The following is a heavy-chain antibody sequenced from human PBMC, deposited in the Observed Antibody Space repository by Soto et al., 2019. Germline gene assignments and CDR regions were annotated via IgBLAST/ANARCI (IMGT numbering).Heavy chain of an antibody. CDR2: IWYDGSNK. D-gene: IGHD2-15*01. J-gene: IGHJ4*02. Sequence: PGGSLSLSCAASGFTFSSYGMHWVRQAPGKGLEWVAVIWYDGSNKYYADSVKGRFTISRDNSKNTLYLQMNSLRAEDTAVYYCARVRYCSGGSCYAYFDYWGQGT. CDR1: GFTFSSYG. CDR3: ARVRYCSGGSCYAYFDY. V-gene: IGHV3-33*01.